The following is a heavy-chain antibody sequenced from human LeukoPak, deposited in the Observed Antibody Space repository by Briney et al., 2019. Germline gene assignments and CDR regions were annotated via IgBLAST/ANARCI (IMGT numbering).Heavy chain of an antibody. Sequence: GGSLRLSCAASGFTFSSYAMSWVRQAPGKGLEWVSALSGTGDSSYYADSVKGRFTISRDSAKNSLYLQMNSLRADDTAVYYCARSRKGYQLLSTNRDYYYMDVWGKGTTVTLSS. CDR3: ARSRKGYQLLSTNRDYYYMDV. J-gene: IGHJ6*03. CDR1: GFTFSSYA. CDR2: LSGTGDSS. D-gene: IGHD2-2*01. V-gene: IGHV3-23*01.